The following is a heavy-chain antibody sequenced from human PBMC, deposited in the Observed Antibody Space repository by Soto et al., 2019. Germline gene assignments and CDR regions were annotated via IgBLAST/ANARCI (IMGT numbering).Heavy chain of an antibody. CDR3: AKGGHIDF. Sequence: EVQLVESGGGLVQTGGCVRLSCATSGFSFSTYWMSWVRQVPGTGLEWVANIKADGRDTDYVDSVRGRFTISRDNAKTSLYLQMNSLRAEDTAVYYCAKGGHIDFCGQGTLVTVSS. CDR1: GFSFSTYW. V-gene: IGHV3-7*03. J-gene: IGHJ4*02. D-gene: IGHD3-16*01. CDR2: IKADGRDT.